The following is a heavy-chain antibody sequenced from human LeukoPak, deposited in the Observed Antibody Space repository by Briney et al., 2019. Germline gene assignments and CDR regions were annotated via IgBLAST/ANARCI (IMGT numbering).Heavy chain of an antibody. CDR3: ARHWVVRGVIFNWFDP. J-gene: IGHJ5*02. CDR2: INHSGST. D-gene: IGHD3-10*01. CDR1: GGSFSGYY. V-gene: IGHV4-34*01. Sequence: PSETLSLTCAVYGGSFSGYYWSWIRQPPGKGLEWIGEINHSGSTNYNPSLKSRVTISVDTSKNQFSLKLSSVTAADTAVYYCARHWVVRGVIFNWFDPWGQGTLVTVSS.